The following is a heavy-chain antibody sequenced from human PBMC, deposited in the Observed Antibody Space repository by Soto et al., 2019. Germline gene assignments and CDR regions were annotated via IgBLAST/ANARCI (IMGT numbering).Heavy chain of an antibody. J-gene: IGHJ4*02. CDR3: AGLRGYAGSPIDY. D-gene: IGHD2-15*01. CDR2: ISYSGDT. CDR1: GGSIISGY. Sequence: SETLSLTCTVSGGSIISGYWSWIRQPPGKGLEWIGYISYSGDTNYNPSLKSRVTMSVDTPKNQFSLRLSSVTTADTAVYYCAGLRGYAGSPIDYWGQGTLVTVSS. V-gene: IGHV4-59*01.